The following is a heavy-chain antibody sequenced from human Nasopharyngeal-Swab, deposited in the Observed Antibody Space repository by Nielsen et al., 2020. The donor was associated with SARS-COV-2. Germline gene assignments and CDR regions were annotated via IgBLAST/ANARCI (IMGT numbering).Heavy chain of an antibody. D-gene: IGHD2-2*01. CDR1: GFTFYDFG. CDR3: ARWGVLVPAAQGGGWFDP. CDR2: INWNGGST. J-gene: IGHJ5*02. V-gene: IGHV3-20*01. Sequence: GESLKISSAASGFTFYDFGMGWVRQAPGKGLEWVSGINWNGGSTGYADSVKSRFTISTHNDTNSLYLQMNSLRADDTTLYHCARWGVLVPAAQGGGWFDPWGQGTLVTVSS.